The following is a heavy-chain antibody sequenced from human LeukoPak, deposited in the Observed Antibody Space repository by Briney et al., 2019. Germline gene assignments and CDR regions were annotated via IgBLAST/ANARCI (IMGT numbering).Heavy chain of an antibody. Sequence: ASVKVSCKASGYTFTGYYMHWVRQAPGQGLEWMGWINPNSGGTNYAQKFQGRVTMTRDTSISTAYMELSRLRSDDTAVCYCASSEPDSYGHYGVDYWGQGTLVTVSS. CDR3: ASSEPDSYGHYGVDY. CDR2: INPNSGGT. CDR1: GYTFTGYY. J-gene: IGHJ4*02. D-gene: IGHD5-18*01. V-gene: IGHV1-2*02.